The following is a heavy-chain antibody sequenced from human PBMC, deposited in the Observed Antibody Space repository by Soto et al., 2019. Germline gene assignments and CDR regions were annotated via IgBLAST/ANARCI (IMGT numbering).Heavy chain of an antibody. Sequence: ESGGGLVQPGGSLRLSCAASGFTFSSYWMSWVRQAPGKGLEWVANIKQDGSEKYYVDSVKGRFTISRDNAKNSLYLQMNSLRAEDTAVYYCARVKDIVVVPAHNWFDPWGQGTLVTVSS. CDR3: ARVKDIVVVPAHNWFDP. CDR1: GFTFSSYW. CDR2: IKQDGSEK. D-gene: IGHD2-2*01. V-gene: IGHV3-7*01. J-gene: IGHJ5*02.